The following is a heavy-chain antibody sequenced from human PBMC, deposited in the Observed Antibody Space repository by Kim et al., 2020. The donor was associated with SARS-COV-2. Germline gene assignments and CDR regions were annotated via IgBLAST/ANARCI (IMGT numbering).Heavy chain of an antibody. J-gene: IGHJ4*02. V-gene: IGHV3-30*01. CDR3: AREGGS. CDR2: VSKDGSNK. CDR1: GFLFSDYA. Sequence: GGSLRLSCVASGFLFSDYAIHWVRQAPGKGLEWVAVVSKDGSNKFYADSVKGRFTISRDNSKNTVWLQMTSLRLEDTSVYYCAREGGSWGQGTLVSVSS. D-gene: IGHD1-26*01.